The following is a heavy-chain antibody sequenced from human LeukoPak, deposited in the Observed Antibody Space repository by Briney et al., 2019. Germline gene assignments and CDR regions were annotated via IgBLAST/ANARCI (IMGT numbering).Heavy chain of an antibody. CDR3: ARYSSSWLQSYYYYYGMDV. J-gene: IGHJ6*02. D-gene: IGHD6-13*01. CDR1: GGSISSYY. CDR2: IYYSGST. V-gene: IGHV4-59*08. Sequence: SETLSLTCTVSGGSISSYYWSWIRQPPGKGLEWIGYIYYSGSTNYNPSPKSRVTISVDTSKNQFSLKLSSVTAADTAVYYCARYSSSWLQSYYYYYGMDVWGQGTTVTVSS.